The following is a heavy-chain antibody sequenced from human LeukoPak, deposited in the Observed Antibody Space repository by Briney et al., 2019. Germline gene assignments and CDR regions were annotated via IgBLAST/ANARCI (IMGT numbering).Heavy chain of an antibody. CDR1: GFTLSNYG. CDR3: AKDCAYGQHAFDY. V-gene: IGHV3-23*01. Sequence: PGGSLRLSCAASGFTLSNYGMHWVRQAPGKGLEWVSTISGSAGSTYYTDSVKGRFTISRDNSKNTLYLHMNSLRAEDTAVYYCAKDCAYGQHAFDYWGQGILVTVSS. D-gene: IGHD4-17*01. CDR2: ISGSAGST. J-gene: IGHJ4*02.